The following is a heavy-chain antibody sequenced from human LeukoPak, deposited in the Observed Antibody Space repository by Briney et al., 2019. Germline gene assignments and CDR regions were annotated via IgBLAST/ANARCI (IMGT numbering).Heavy chain of an antibody. D-gene: IGHD3-22*01. CDR3: ARDHYDSSSYYGVDP. Sequence: PGGSLRLSCKASGFTFTNYYMSWIRQTPGKGLEWVAYISNSGNSRYYGDSVKGRFTVSRDNAKNSLYLQMNSLRAEDTAIYYCARDHYDSSSYYGVDPWGQGILVTVAS. CDR2: ISNSGNSR. J-gene: IGHJ5*02. V-gene: IGHV3-11*01. CDR1: GFTFTNYY.